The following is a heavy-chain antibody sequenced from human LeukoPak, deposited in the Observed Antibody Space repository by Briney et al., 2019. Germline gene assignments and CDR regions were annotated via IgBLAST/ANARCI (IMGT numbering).Heavy chain of an antibody. CDR1: GFSVTNNY. Sequence: GGSLRLSCAVSGFSVTNNYMSWVRQAPGKGLEWVSVFYVGGATYYADSVKGRFTISRDNSENTLYLQMKSLRAEDTAVYYCARGDGYSFFDYWGQGTLVTVSS. CDR2: FYVGGAT. CDR3: ARGDGYSFFDY. J-gene: IGHJ4*02. D-gene: IGHD5-24*01. V-gene: IGHV3-53*01.